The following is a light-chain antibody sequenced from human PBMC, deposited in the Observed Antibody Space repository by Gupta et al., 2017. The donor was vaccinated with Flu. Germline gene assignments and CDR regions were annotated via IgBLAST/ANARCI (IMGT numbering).Light chain of an antibody. CDR3: QVWDSSSDHPV. J-gene: IGLJ2*01. CDR2: DNN. V-gene: IGLV3-21*02. Sequence: SSVLTQPPSVSVAPGPTARITCAGNNIGSKSVHWYQQTPGQAPVLVVYDNNDRRSGIPERFSGSNSVTTATLTISRVEAGGEADYYCQVWDSSSDHPVFGGGTKLTVL. CDR1: NIGSKS.